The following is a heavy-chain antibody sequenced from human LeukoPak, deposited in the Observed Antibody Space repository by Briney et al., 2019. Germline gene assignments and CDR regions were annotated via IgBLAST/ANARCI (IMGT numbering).Heavy chain of an antibody. D-gene: IGHD5-24*01. J-gene: IGHJ3*02. V-gene: IGHV3-21*01. CDR3: ARGARWLQGRDI. CDR1: GFTFSSYS. Sequence: GGSLRLSCAASGFTFSSYSMNWVRQAPGKGLEWVSSISSSSSYIYYTDSVKGRFTISRDNAKNSLYLQMNSLRAEDTAEYYCARGARWLQGRDIWGQGTMVTVSS. CDR2: ISSSSSYI.